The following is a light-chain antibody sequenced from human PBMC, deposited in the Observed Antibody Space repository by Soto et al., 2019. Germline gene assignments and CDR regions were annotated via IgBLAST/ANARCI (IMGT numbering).Light chain of an antibody. CDR3: QPSYSTPCT. CDR2: AAS. V-gene: IGKV1-39*01. J-gene: IGKJ2*02. Sequence: DIQMTQSPSSLSASVGDRVTITCRASQSINTYLNWYQQKPGRAPKLLIYAASTLQGGVPSRFRRSGSGTDFTLTISSLQPEDFATYYCQPSYSTPCTCGRGTKLEIK. CDR1: QSINTY.